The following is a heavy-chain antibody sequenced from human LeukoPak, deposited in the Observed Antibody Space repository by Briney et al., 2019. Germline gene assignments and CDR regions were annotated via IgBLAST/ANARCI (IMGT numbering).Heavy chain of an antibody. CDR2: INPSGGST. V-gene: IGHV1-46*01. D-gene: IGHD4-23*01. CDR1: GYTFSSYY. J-gene: IGHJ5*02. CDR3: ARNNSVEDTAWWFDP. Sequence: ASVKVSCKASGYTFSSYYMHWVRQAPGQGLEWMGIINPSGGSTSYAQKFQGRVTMTRHMSTTTDYMELSSLRSEDTAVYYCARNNSVEDTAWWFDPSGQRTPVTVSS.